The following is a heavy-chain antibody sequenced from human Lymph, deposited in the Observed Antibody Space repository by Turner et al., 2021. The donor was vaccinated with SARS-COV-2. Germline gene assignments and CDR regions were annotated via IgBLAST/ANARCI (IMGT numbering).Heavy chain of an antibody. J-gene: IGHJ6*02. V-gene: IGHV3-33*01. CDR1: GFTFSSYG. CDR2: IWYDGSNK. Sequence: QVQLVESGGGVVQPGRSLRLSCAASGFTFSSYGMHWVRQAPGKGLEWVAVIWYDGSNKYYADSVKGRFTISRDNSKNTLYLQMNSRRAEDTAVYYCVRVKGYNGYDLRYYYGMDVWGQGTTVTVSS. CDR3: VRVKGYNGYDLRYYYGMDV. D-gene: IGHD5-12*01.